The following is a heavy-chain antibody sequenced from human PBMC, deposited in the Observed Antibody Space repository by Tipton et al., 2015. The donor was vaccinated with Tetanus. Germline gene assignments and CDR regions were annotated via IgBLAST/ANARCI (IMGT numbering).Heavy chain of an antibody. CDR2: IKQDGTDY. CDR3: ARVWGRGQLVTKPNWYFDL. CDR1: GFTFSSQW. Sequence: SLRLSCAASGFTFSSQWMSWVRQAPGKGLECVANIKQDGTDYRYVDSVKGRFTISRDNAKNSLSLQVNSLRAEDTAVYYCARVWGRGQLVTKPNWYFDLWGRGTLLTVSS. D-gene: IGHD6-6*01. J-gene: IGHJ2*01. V-gene: IGHV3-7*03.